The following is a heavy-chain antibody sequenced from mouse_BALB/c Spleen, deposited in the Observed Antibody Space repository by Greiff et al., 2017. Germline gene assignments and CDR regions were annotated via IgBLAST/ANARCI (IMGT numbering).Heavy chain of an antibody. V-gene: IGHV1-15*01. CDR1: GYTFTDYE. CDR2: IDPETGGT. Sequence: VQLQQSGPELVKPGASVKIPCKASGYTFTDYEMHWVKQTPVHGLEWIGAIDPETGGTAYNQKFKGKATLTADKSSSTAYMELRSLTSEDSAVYYCTRDAYTFAYWGQGTLVTVSA. D-gene: IGHD2-10*01. J-gene: IGHJ3*01. CDR3: TRDAYTFAY.